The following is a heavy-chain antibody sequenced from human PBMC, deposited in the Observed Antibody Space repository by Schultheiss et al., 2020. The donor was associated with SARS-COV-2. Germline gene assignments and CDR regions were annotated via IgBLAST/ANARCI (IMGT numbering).Heavy chain of an antibody. V-gene: IGHV3-33*08. D-gene: IGHD6-19*01. J-gene: IGHJ3*02. Sequence: GGSLRLSCEASGFPLSSYAMSWVRQAPGKGLEWVAVIWYDGSNKYYADSVKGRFTISRDNSKNTLYLQMNSLRAEDTAVYYCARTEWLALGAFDIWGQGTMVTVSS. CDR1: GFPLSSYA. CDR2: IWYDGSNK. CDR3: ARTEWLALGAFDI.